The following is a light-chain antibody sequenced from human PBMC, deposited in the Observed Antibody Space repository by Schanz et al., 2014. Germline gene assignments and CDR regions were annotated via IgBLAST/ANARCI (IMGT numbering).Light chain of an antibody. Sequence: QSALTQPRSVSGSPGQSVAISCTGTSSDVGGYNYVSWYQHHPGKAPKLMIYDVSKRPSGVPDRFSGSKSGNTASLIVSGLQAEDEADYYCNSFTSSHTHVFGGGTKLTVL. V-gene: IGLV2-11*01. CDR2: DVS. J-gene: IGLJ3*02. CDR1: SSDVGGYNY. CDR3: NSFTSSHTHV.